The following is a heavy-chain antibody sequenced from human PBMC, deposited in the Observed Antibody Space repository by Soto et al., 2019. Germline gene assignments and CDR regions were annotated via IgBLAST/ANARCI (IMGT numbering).Heavy chain of an antibody. V-gene: IGHV3-21*01. D-gene: IGHD5-12*01. Sequence: EVQLVESGGGLVKPGGSLRLSCAASGFTFSTYSMNWVRQAPGQGLEWVSSISSSSSYIYYADSVKGRFTISRDNAKNSLYLQMNSLRAEDTAVYYCARAQGSGYPGDGAFDIWGQGTMVTVSS. CDR3: ARAQGSGYPGDGAFDI. CDR1: GFTFSTYS. CDR2: ISSSSSYI. J-gene: IGHJ3*02.